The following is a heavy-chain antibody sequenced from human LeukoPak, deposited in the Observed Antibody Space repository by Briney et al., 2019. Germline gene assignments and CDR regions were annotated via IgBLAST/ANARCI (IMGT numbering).Heavy chain of an antibody. J-gene: IGHJ4*02. V-gene: IGHV4-4*07. CDR1: GGSISSYY. CDR2: IYTSGST. Sequence: MTSETLSPTCTVSGGSISSYYWSWIRQPAGKGLEWIGRIYTSGSTNYNPSLKSRVTISVDTSKNQFSLKLSSVTAADTAVYYCARVVYDSSGYYFDYWGQGTLVTVSS. CDR3: ARVVYDSSGYYFDY. D-gene: IGHD3-22*01.